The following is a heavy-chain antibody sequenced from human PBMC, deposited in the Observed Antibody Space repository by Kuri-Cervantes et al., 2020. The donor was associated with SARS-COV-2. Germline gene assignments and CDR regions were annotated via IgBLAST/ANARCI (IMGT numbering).Heavy chain of an antibody. D-gene: IGHD3-22*01. CDR3: ARDTYYYDSSGYSLFDY. V-gene: IGHV1-3*01. J-gene: IGHJ4*02. CDR2: INAGNGNT. Sequence: ASVKVSCKASGYTFTSYAMHWVRQAPGQRLEWMGWINAGNGNTKYSQKFQGRVTITRDTSASTAYMELSSLRSEDTAVYYCARDTYYYDSSGYSLFDYWGQGTLVTVSS. CDR1: GYTFTSYA.